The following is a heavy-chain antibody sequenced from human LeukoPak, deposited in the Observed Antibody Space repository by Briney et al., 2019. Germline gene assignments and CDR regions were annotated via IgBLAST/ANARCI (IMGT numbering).Heavy chain of an antibody. V-gene: IGHV4-38-2*02. CDR1: GYSISSGYY. Sequence: SSETLSLTCTVPGYSISSGYYWGWIRQPPGKGLEWIGGIYHSGSTYYNPSLKSRVTISVDTSKNQFSLKLSSVTAADTAVYYCARVRVGATVDYWGQGTLVTISS. CDR3: ARVRVGATVDY. D-gene: IGHD1-26*01. J-gene: IGHJ4*02. CDR2: IYHSGST.